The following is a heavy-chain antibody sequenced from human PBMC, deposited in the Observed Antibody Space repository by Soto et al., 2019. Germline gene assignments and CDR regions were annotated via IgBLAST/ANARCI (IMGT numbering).Heavy chain of an antibody. CDR1: GGSISSGGYS. J-gene: IGHJ4*02. CDR3: ARAYYYDSSGYYSSGFDY. CDR2: IYHSGST. Sequence: SETLSLTCAVSGGSISSGGYSWSWIRQPPGKGLEWIGYIYHSGSTYYNPSLKSRVTISVDRSKNQFSLKLSSVTAADTAVYYCARAYYYDSSGYYSSGFDYWGQGTLVTVSS. V-gene: IGHV4-30-2*01. D-gene: IGHD3-22*01.